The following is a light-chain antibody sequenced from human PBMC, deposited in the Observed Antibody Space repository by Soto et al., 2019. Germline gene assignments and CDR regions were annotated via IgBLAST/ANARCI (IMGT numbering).Light chain of an antibody. CDR1: SSDVGGYNF. J-gene: IGLJ1*01. CDR3: SSYTSSYTYV. Sequence: QCVLTQPASVSGAPGQSVTISCAGTSSDVGGYNFVSWYQQHPGKAPQLMIYDVSSRPSGVSNRFSGSKSGNTASLTISGLQAEDEADYYCSSYTSSYTYVFGTGTKVTVL. CDR2: DVS. V-gene: IGLV2-14*03.